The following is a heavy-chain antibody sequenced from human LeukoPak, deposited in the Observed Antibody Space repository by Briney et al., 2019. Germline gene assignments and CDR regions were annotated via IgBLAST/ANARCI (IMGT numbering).Heavy chain of an antibody. V-gene: IGHV4-59*08. D-gene: IGHD3-22*01. J-gene: IGHJ4*02. CDR1: GSSISSYY. Sequence: TSETLSLTCTVSGSSISSYYWSWIRQPPGKGLEWIGYIYYSGSTNYNPSLKSRVTISVDTSKKQFSLKLSSVTAADTAVYYCARLFGITMIEDWGQGTLVTVSS. CDR2: IYYSGST. CDR3: ARLFGITMIED.